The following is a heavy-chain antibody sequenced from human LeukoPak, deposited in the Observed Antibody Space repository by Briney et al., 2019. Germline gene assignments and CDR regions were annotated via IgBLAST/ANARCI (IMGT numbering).Heavy chain of an antibody. D-gene: IGHD6-19*01. CDR3: ARQVAYTSGRTFDF. CDR2: IYPGDSDS. Sequence: GESLKISCKGSGYSFTSYWIGWVRQMPGIGLEWMGIIYPGDSDSRYSPSYQGQVTISADKSISTAYLQWSSLKASDTAMYYCARQVAYTSGRTFDFWGQGTLVTVSS. CDR1: GYSFTSYW. J-gene: IGHJ4*02. V-gene: IGHV5-51*01.